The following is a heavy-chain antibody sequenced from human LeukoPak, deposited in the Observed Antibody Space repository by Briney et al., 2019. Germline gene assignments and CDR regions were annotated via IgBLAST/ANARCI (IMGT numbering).Heavy chain of an antibody. CDR2: IFPGDCDT. CDR3: ATRIESSAGYYIDY. V-gene: IGHV5-51*01. J-gene: IGHJ4*02. CDR1: GDSFISCC. D-gene: IGHD3-22*01. Sequence: GEALLILCWGSGDSFISCCIGWGRRLPGGRRVWRVIIFPGDCDTRYNPSFQGRVTISADKSINTAYLQWSSLKASATAMYYCATRIESSAGYYIDYWGQGTPVTVSS.